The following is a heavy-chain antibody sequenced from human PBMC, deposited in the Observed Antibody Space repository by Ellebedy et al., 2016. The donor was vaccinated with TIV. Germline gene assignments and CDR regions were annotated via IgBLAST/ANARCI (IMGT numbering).Heavy chain of an antibody. D-gene: IGHD4-17*01. CDR3: ARAPTVTSVFDC. CDR2: LHSGGTT. CDR1: GFTISNNY. Sequence: GGSLRLSXAASGFTISNNYMSWVRQAPGKGLEWVAILHSGGTTFYADSVKGRFTISRDSSKNTLYLQMNSLRVVDTAVYYCARAPTVTSVFDCWGQGTLVTVSS. V-gene: IGHV3-53*01. J-gene: IGHJ4*02.